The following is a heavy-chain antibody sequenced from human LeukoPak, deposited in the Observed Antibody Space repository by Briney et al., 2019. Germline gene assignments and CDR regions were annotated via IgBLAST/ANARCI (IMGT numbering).Heavy chain of an antibody. V-gene: IGHV1-8*01. Sequence: ASLIVSCMPSVDTLTNYDTNWVPPAPGQGRGCMGWMNARSGDTRYSQKFQGSLTIARNTSMNAAYMELSSLKSEDTAVYYCARSKAVGGAGWFDPWGQGTLVSVSS. D-gene: IGHD6-19*01. CDR1: VDTLTNYD. J-gene: IGHJ5*02. CDR2: MNARSGDT. CDR3: ARSKAVGGAGWFDP.